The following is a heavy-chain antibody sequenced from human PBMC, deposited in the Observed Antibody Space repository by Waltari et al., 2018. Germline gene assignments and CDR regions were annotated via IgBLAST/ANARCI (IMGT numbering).Heavy chain of an antibody. CDR2: INPNSGGT. J-gene: IGHJ6*03. CDR1: GYTFTGYY. Sequence: QVQLVQSGAEVKKPGASVTVSCKASGYTFTGYYLHRVRQAPGRGLEWMGRINPNSGGTNYAQKCQGRVTITRDTSISTAYMELSRLRSDDTAVYYCATGKQCGVYYYMDAWGKGTTVTVSS. CDR3: ATGKQCGVYYYMDA. V-gene: IGHV1-2*06. D-gene: IGHD6-19*01.